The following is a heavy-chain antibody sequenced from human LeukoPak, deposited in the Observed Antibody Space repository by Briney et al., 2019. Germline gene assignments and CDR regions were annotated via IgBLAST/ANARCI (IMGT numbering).Heavy chain of an antibody. CDR1: GYTLTELS. D-gene: IGHD2-2*01. V-gene: IGHV1-24*01. CDR3: ATTPDIVVVPAATGYWYFDL. CDR2: FDPEDGET. J-gene: IGHJ2*01. Sequence: RASVKVSCKVSGYTLTELSMHWVRQAPGKGLEWMGGFDPEDGETIYAQKFQGRVTMTEDTSTDTAYMELSSLRSEDTAVYYCATTPDIVVVPAATGYWYFDLWGRGTLVTVSS.